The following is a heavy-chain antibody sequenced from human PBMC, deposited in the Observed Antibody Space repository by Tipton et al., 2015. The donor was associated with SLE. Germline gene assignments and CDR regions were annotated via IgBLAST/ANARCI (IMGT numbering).Heavy chain of an antibody. CDR1: GGSFSNYY. CDR3: ARADGSYFYYFMDV. V-gene: IGHV4-34*01. D-gene: IGHD3-10*01. Sequence: TLSLTCTVYGGSFSNYYWSWIRQPPGKGLEWIGEIDHRGSTNYNPSLKSRVTISVDTSKNQFSLKLRSVTAADTAVYYCARADGSYFYYFMDVWGKGTTVTVSS. CDR2: IDHRGST. J-gene: IGHJ6*03.